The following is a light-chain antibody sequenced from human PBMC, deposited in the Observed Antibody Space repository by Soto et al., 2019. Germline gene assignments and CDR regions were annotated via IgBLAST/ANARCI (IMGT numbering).Light chain of an antibody. V-gene: IGKV1-39*01. Sequence: DIQMTQSPSSLSASVGDRVTITCRASQSISSYLNWYQQKPGKAPKLQIYAASSLQSGVPSRFSGSGSGTDFTLTISSLQPEDFVTYYCQQSYNTPYTFGQGTKLEIK. J-gene: IGKJ2*01. CDR1: QSISSY. CDR3: QQSYNTPYT. CDR2: AAS.